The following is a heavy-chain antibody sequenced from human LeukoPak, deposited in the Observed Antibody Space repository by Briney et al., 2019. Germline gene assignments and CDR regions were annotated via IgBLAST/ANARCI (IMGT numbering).Heavy chain of an antibody. CDR3: ARVRGAGSYACVDY. CDR1: GFIFSDDY. Sequence: GGSLRLSCAASGFIFSDDYMSWIRQAPGKGLEWISYISDRGTTIHYADSVKGRFTISRDNAKNSLYLEMNSLRAEDTAIYYCARVRGAGSYACVDYWGQGTLVTVSA. CDR2: ISDRGTTI. V-gene: IGHV3-11*01. J-gene: IGHJ4*02. D-gene: IGHD3-10*01.